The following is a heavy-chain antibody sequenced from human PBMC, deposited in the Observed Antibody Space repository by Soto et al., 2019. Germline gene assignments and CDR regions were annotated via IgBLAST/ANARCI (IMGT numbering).Heavy chain of an antibody. V-gene: IGHV1-18*01. CDR1: GNTFANFG. CDR2: ISPYTDDP. D-gene: IGHD2-2*01. Sequence: QGQLVQSGVEVKKPGASVKVSCSASGNTFANFGVTWVRQAPGPGLEWMGWISPYTDDPSYAQKFQGRVTMTIDTSTSTAYLDLRSLTSDDTAAYYCARVIPGAEAWFHPWGQGTLVTVSS. J-gene: IGHJ5*02. CDR3: ARVIPGAEAWFHP.